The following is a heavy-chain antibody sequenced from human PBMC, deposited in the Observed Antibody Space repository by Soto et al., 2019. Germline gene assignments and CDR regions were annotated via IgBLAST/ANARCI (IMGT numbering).Heavy chain of an antibody. Sequence: QVQLVQSGAEVKKPGSSVKVSCKASGGTFSSYTISWVRQAPGQGLEWMGRIIPILGIANYAQKFQGRVTVTADKSTSTAYMELSSLRSEDTAVYYCARDILAALGAFDIWGQGTMVTVSS. CDR1: GGTFSSYT. V-gene: IGHV1-69*08. J-gene: IGHJ3*02. CDR3: ARDILAALGAFDI. CDR2: IIPILGIA. D-gene: IGHD6-13*01.